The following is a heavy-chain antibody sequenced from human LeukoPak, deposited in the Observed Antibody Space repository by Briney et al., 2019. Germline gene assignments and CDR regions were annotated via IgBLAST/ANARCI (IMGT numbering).Heavy chain of an antibody. D-gene: IGHD6-6*01. CDR3: ARDIAARFDS. CDR1: GYPFPSYD. Sequence: GASVKVSCKASGYPFPSYDISWVRQAPGQGLEWMGRINSYSGNTKYVQNLQGRVTMTTDTSTSTTYMELSSLRSDDTAVYYCARDIAARFDSWGQGTLVTVSS. CDR2: INSYSGNT. V-gene: IGHV1-18*01. J-gene: IGHJ4*02.